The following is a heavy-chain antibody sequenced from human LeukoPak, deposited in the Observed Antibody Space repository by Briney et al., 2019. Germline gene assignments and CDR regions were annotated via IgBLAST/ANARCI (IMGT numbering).Heavy chain of an antibody. V-gene: IGHV3-33*08. D-gene: IGHD3-10*01. CDR3: ARDLGLRYGSGAYRFDP. J-gene: IGHJ5*02. Sequence: GGSLRLSCAAYGFSFSTYGMHWVRQAPGKRLESVAVIWYDGSHQYYADSVKGRFTISRDMSNNTLYLQMDNLRVDDTALYYCARDLGLRYGSGAYRFDPWGQGTQVIVSS. CDR1: GFSFSTYG. CDR2: IWYDGSHQ.